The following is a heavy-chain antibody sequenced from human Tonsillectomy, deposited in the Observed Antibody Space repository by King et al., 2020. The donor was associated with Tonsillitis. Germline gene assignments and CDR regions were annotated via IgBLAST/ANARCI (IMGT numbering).Heavy chain of an antibody. CDR2: IKQDGTAK. D-gene: IGHD5-12*01. J-gene: IGHJ4*02. Sequence: VQLVESGGGLVQRGGSLRLSCAASGFTFSGFWMTWVRQAPGKGLEWVANIKQDGTAKHYVDSVKGRFTISRDNAKNSLYLQINSPRAEDTAVYYCARGGYSGYDRTHYFDYWGQGTLVTVSS. CDR3: ARGGYSGYDRTHYFDY. CDR1: GFTFSGFW. V-gene: IGHV3-7*03.